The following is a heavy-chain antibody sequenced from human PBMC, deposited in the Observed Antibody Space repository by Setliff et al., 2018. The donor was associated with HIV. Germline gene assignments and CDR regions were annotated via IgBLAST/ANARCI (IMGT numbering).Heavy chain of an antibody. CDR1: GGTFSSYA. Sequence: ASVKVSCKASGGTFSSYAISWVRQAPGQGLEWMGGISAHNGHTDYAQKFQDRVTMSTDTSTTTAFMELRSLISDDTSVYYCARGVPADGYAFDIWGQGTLVTVSS. J-gene: IGHJ3*02. CDR2: ISAHNGHT. CDR3: ARGVPADGYAFDI. D-gene: IGHD6-13*01. V-gene: IGHV1-18*01.